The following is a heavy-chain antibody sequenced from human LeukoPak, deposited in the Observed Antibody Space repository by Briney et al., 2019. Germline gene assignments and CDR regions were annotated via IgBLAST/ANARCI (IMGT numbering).Heavy chain of an antibody. Sequence: PSETLSLTCTVSGGSISSGSYYWSWLRQPAGKGLEWIGRIYTRGSTNYNPSLKSRVTISMDTSKNQFSLNLSSVTAADTAVYYCARFACSSTSCYPEFDYWGQGTLVTVSS. CDR1: GGSISSGSYY. CDR2: IYTRGST. CDR3: ARFACSSTSCYPEFDY. J-gene: IGHJ4*02. V-gene: IGHV4-61*02. D-gene: IGHD2-2*01.